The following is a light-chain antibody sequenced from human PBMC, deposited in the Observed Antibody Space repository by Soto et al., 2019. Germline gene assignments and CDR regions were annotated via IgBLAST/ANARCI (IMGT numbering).Light chain of an antibody. CDR2: AAS. J-gene: IGKJ3*01. CDR1: QDIRNF. Sequence: DIQMTQSPTSLSASVGDRVTITCRASQDIRNFVAWYQQKPGKAPKLLIYAASTLQSGVPSRFSCSESGTDFTLTINSLQPEDVATYACQKYSSVPVFGPGTKVEIK. CDR3: QKYSSVPV. V-gene: IGKV1-27*01.